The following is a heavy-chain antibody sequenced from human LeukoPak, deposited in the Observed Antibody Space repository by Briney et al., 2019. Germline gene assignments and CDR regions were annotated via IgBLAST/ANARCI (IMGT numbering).Heavy chain of an antibody. D-gene: IGHD1-26*01. J-gene: IGHJ4*02. CDR3: AIRTGTYPYYFDY. Sequence: ASVKVSCKASGYTFTSFGLSWMRQAPGQGLEWMGWISPHNGNTNYPQKFQGRVTMTADTSTRTAYMELRSLRSDDTAAYYCAIRTGTYPYYFDYWGQGTLVTVSS. CDR1: GYTFTSFG. CDR2: ISPHNGNT. V-gene: IGHV1-18*01.